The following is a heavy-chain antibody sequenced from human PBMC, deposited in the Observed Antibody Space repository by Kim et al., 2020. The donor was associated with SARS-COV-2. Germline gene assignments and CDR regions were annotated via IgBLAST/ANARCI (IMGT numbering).Heavy chain of an antibody. CDR3: ACSSGWYGGVFDY. Sequence: ASVKVSCKASGYTFTSYYMHWVRQAPGQGLEWMGIINPSGGSTSYAQKLQGRVTMTRDTSTSTVYMELSSLRSEDTAVYYCACSSGWYGGVFDYWGQGTLVTVSS. D-gene: IGHD6-19*01. CDR1: GYTFTSYY. V-gene: IGHV1-46*01. CDR2: INPSGGST. J-gene: IGHJ4*02.